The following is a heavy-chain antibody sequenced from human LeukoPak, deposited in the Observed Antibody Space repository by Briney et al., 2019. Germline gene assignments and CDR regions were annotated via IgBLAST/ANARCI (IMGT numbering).Heavy chain of an antibody. V-gene: IGHV3-23*01. CDR1: GFTFSSYA. Sequence: PGGSLRLSCAASGFTFSSYAVSWVRQAPGKGLQWVSTISGSGGSTYYADSVKGRFTISRDNSKNMVYLQMDSLRAEDTATYYCSKLNSYGDYWGQGTLVTISS. CDR3: SKLNSYGDY. J-gene: IGHJ4*02. D-gene: IGHD5-18*01. CDR2: ISGSGGST.